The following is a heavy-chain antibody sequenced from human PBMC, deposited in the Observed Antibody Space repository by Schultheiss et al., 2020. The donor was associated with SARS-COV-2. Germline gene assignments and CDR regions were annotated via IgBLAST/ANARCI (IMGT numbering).Heavy chain of an antibody. Sequence: ASVKVSCKASGYTFTSYYMHWVRQAPGQGLEWMGIINPSGGSTSYAQKFQGRVTMTTDTSTSTAYMELRSLRSDDTAVYYCARAPYCGGDCYGTLFDYWGQGTLVTVSS. D-gene: IGHD2-21*02. CDR2: INPSGGST. CDR3: ARAPYCGGDCYGTLFDY. J-gene: IGHJ4*02. V-gene: IGHV1-46*01. CDR1: GYTFTSYY.